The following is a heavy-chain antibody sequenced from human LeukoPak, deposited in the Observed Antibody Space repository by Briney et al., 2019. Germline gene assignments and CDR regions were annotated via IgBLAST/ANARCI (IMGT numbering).Heavy chain of an antibody. CDR2: INSDGSST. D-gene: IGHD5-24*01. J-gene: IGHJ4*02. V-gene: IGHV3-74*01. Sequence: GGSLRLSCAASGFSISGYWMHWVRQVPGKGLVWVSRINSDGSSTYYADSVKGRFTISRDNAKNTLYLQMNSLRVEDTALYYCARRDYFENWGQGTLVTVSS. CDR3: ARRDYFEN. CDR1: GFSISGYW.